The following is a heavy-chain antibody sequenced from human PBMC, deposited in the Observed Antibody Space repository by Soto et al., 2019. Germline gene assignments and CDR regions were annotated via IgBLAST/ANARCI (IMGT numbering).Heavy chain of an antibody. CDR1: GFTFSGFD. CDR2: IGTAGDT. J-gene: IGHJ4*02. CDR3: ARGQEVGAHFFDS. V-gene: IGHV3-13*01. D-gene: IGHD2-15*01. Sequence: PGGSLRLSCEASGFTFSGFDMHWVRQPTGKGLEWVSTIGTAGDTYYAVSVKGRFTISRDNAKNSLSLQMNSLRAGGTAVYFCARGQEVGAHFFDSWGQGTKVTVYS.